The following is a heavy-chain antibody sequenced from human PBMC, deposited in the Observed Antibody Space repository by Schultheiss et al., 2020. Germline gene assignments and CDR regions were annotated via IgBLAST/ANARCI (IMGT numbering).Heavy chain of an antibody. CDR3: ARDLAYNWNDVSDAFDI. CDR1: GGTFSSYT. Sequence: ASVKVSCKASGGTFSSYTISWVRQAPGQGLEWMGWISAYNGNTNYAQKLQGRVTMTTDTSTSTAYMELRSLRSDDTAVYYCARDLAYNWNDVSDAFDIWGELTMVTVSS. D-gene: IGHD1-1*01. V-gene: IGHV1-18*01. CDR2: ISAYNGNT. J-gene: IGHJ3*02.